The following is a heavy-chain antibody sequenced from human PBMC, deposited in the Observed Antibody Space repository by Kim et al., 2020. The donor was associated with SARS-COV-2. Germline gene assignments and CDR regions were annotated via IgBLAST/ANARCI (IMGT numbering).Heavy chain of an antibody. CDR1: GDSVSSDSAA. Sequence: SQTLSLTCVISGDSVSSDSAAWNWIRQSPSRGLEWLGRTYYRSKWYYDYADSVKSRITINPDTSKNQFSLQLKSVTPEDTAMYYCARDHQYSIDYWGQGTLVTGSP. CDR3: ARDHQYSIDY. J-gene: IGHJ4*02. D-gene: IGHD5-12*01. CDR2: TYYRSKWYY. V-gene: IGHV6-1*01.